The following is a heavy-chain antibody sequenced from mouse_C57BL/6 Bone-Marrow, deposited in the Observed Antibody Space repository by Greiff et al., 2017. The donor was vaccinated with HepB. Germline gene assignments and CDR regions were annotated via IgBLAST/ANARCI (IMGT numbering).Heavy chain of an antibody. V-gene: IGHV1-4*01. CDR3: ARERLRRWYFDV. Sequence: QVQLQQSGAELARPGASVTMSCKASGYTFTSYTMHWVKQRPGQGLEWIGYINPSSGYTKYNQKFKDKATLTADKSSSTAYMQLSSLTSEDSAVYYCARERLRRWYFDVWGTGTTVTVSS. D-gene: IGHD2-2*01. CDR1: GYTFTSYT. J-gene: IGHJ1*03. CDR2: INPSSGYT.